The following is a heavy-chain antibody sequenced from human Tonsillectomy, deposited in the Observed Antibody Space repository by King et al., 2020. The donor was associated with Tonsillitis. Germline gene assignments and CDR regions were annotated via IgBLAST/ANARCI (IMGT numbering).Heavy chain of an antibody. CDR2: IICSSNDI. CDR3: ARAHYYDSSGYYFFDY. CDR1: GFTFSTYS. Sequence: VQLVESGGGLVKPGGSLRLSCAASGFTFSTYSMNLVRQAPGKGLEWVSSIICSSNDIFYADSVKGRFTISRDNAKNSLYLQMNSLRAEDTAVYYCARAHYYDSSGYYFFDYWGQGTLVTVSS. D-gene: IGHD3-22*01. V-gene: IGHV3-21*01. J-gene: IGHJ4*02.